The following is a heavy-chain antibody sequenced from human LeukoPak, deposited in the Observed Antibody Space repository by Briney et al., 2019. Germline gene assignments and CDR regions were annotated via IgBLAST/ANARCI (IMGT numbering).Heavy chain of an antibody. CDR1: GFMFSNYG. Sequence: AXVKVXXKXSGFMFSNYGSIXXRQAPGQGFXXLGWMSDSNGDTYYTRRFQGRFTMTPDTSTNTAYMELRSLRSDDTAVYYCARRSSDDAFDIWGQGTMVTVSS. CDR3: ARRSSDDAFDI. CDR2: MSDSNGDT. J-gene: IGHJ3*02. V-gene: IGHV1-18*04.